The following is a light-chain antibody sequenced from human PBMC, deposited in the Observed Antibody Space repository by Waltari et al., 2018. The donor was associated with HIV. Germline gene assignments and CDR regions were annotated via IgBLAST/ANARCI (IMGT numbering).Light chain of an antibody. Sequence: QSVLTQPPSASGTPGQRVTISCSGSSSNIGSNPINWYRQLPGTAPKLLIYSNNRWPSGVPDGFSGSNSGTSASLAISGLQSEDEADYYCAAWDDSLHGYVFGTGTKVTVV. V-gene: IGLV1-44*01. CDR3: AAWDDSLHGYV. CDR2: SNN. J-gene: IGLJ1*01. CDR1: SSNIGSNP.